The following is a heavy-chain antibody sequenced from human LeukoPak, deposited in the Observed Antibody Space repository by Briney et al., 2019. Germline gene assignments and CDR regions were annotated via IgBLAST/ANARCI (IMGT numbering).Heavy chain of an antibody. J-gene: IGHJ3*02. V-gene: IGHV4-4*07. Sequence: TSETLSLTCAVSGYSISSYYWSWIRQPAGKGLEWIGRIYTSGSTSYNPSLKSRVTMSVDTSKNQFSLKLSSVTAADTAVYYCARGPNRITMMIGDAFDIWGQGTMVTISS. CDR1: GYSISSYY. CDR2: IYTSGST. CDR3: ARGPNRITMMIGDAFDI. D-gene: IGHD3-22*01.